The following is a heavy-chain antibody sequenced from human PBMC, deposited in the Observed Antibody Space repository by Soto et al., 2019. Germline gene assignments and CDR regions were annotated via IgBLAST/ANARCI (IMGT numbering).Heavy chain of an antibody. CDR2: IYYSGST. Sequence: KTSETLSLTCTVSGRSISRYYWSWIRQPPGKGLEWIGYIYYSGSTNYNPSLKSRVTISVDTSKNQFSLKLSSVTAADTAVYYCARGGASWRGYANWFDPSGQGTLVTVSS. J-gene: IGHJ5*02. V-gene: IGHV4-59*01. CDR1: GRSISRYY. CDR3: ARGGASWRGYANWFDP. D-gene: IGHD3-3*01.